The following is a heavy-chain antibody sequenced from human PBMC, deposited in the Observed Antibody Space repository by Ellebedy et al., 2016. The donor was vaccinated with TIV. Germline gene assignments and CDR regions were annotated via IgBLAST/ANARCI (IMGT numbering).Heavy chain of an antibody. CDR3: ARGDMDIVAWADAFDI. J-gene: IGHJ3*02. CDR1: GGSISSGDYY. Sequence: SETLSLTXTVSGGSISSGDYYWSWIRQPPGKGLEWIGYIYYSGSTYYNPSLKSRVTISVDTSKNQFSLKLSSVTAADTAVYYCARGDMDIVAWADAFDIWGQGTMVTVSS. CDR2: IYYSGST. D-gene: IGHD2-2*03. V-gene: IGHV4-30-4*01.